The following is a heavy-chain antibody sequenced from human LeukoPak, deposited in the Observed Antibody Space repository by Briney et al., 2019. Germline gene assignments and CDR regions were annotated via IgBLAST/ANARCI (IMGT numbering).Heavy chain of an antibody. CDR3: AKERWGSVDS. J-gene: IGHJ4*02. Sequence: GESLKISCKGSGYSFTRHWIGWVRQMPGKGLEWMGIIYPGDSNTRYSPSFQGQVTISADKSINTAYLQWSSLKASDTAMYYCAKERWGSVDSWGQGTLVTVSS. D-gene: IGHD4-23*01. CDR1: GYSFTRHW. V-gene: IGHV5-51*01. CDR2: IYPGDSNT.